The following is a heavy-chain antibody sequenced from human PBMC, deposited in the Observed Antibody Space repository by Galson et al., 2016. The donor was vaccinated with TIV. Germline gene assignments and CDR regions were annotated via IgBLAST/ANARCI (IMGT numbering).Heavy chain of an antibody. CDR1: GSSLSTGGVG. D-gene: IGHD3-9*01. Sequence: PALVKPTQTLTLPCTFSGSSLSTGGVGVGWIRQPQGTALEWLRIIYWDDDKRYHPSLKSRLTITKDTSKTQVVLTMPNMDPVDTATYYCAPRHITLSTGSDAFDMWGQGTRVTVSS. J-gene: IGHJ3*02. V-gene: IGHV2-5*02. CDR2: IYWDDDK. CDR3: APRHITLSTGSDAFDM.